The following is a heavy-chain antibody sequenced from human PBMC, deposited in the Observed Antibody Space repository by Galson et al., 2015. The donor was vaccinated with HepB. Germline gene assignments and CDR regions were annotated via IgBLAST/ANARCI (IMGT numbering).Heavy chain of an antibody. Sequence: SVKVSCKASGYTFTGYYMHWVRQAPGQGLEWMGRINPNSGGTNYAQKFQGRVTMTRDTSISTAYMELSRLRSDDTAVYYCARGIGGSYAWFDPWGQGTLVTVSS. CDR3: ARGIGGSYAWFDP. CDR2: INPNSGGT. CDR1: GYTFTGYY. V-gene: IGHV1-2*06. D-gene: IGHD1-26*01. J-gene: IGHJ5*02.